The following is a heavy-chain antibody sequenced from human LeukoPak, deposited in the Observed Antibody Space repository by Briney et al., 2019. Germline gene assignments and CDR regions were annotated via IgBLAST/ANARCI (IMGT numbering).Heavy chain of an antibody. J-gene: IGHJ3*02. CDR1: GGSISGYY. V-gene: IGHV4-59*08. D-gene: IGHD1-26*01. CDR3: ATFTIVGAPLGAFDI. CDR2: IYYSGST. Sequence: KPSETLSLTCTVSGGSISGYYWSWIRQSPGKGMEWIAYIYYSGSTNYNPSLKSRVTISVDTSKNQFSLKLSSVTAADTAVYYCATFTIVGAPLGAFDIWGQGTMVTVSS.